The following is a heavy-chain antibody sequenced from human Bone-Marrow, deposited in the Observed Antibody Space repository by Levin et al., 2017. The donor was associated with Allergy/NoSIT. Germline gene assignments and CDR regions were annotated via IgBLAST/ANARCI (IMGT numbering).Heavy chain of an antibody. J-gene: IGHJ6*02. Sequence: SQTLSLTCAISGDSVSSNSAAWNWIRQSPSRGLEWLGRTYYRSKWYNDYAVSVKSRITINPDTSKNQFSLQLNSVTPEDTAVYYCARDPKDTATGYYYYGMDGWGQGTTVTVSS. D-gene: IGHD5-18*01. CDR1: GDSVSSNSAA. CDR3: ARDPKDTATGYYYYGMDG. V-gene: IGHV6-1*01. CDR2: TYYRSKWYN.